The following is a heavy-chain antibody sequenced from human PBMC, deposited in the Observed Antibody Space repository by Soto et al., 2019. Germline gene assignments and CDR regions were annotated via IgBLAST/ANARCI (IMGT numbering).Heavy chain of an antibody. D-gene: IGHD6-13*01. J-gene: IGHJ4*02. Sequence: QVQLQESGPGLVKPSQTLSLTCTVSGGSISSGGYYWSWIRQHPGKGLEWIGYIYYSGSTYYNPSLKSXXTXSXXTSKHHFSLKLRSVTAADTAVYYCARDGEEQQLVNWGQGTLVTVSS. V-gene: IGHV4-31*03. CDR1: GGSISSGGYY. CDR3: ARDGEEQQLVN. CDR2: IYYSGST.